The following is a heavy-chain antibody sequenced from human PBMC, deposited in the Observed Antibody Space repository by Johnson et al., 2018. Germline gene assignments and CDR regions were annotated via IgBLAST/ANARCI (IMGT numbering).Heavy chain of an antibody. CDR3: YSGSYYRDAFDI. CDR1: GGTFSSYA. D-gene: IGHD1-26*01. V-gene: IGHV1-69*01. J-gene: IGHJ3*02. Sequence: VQLVESGAEVKKXGSSVKVSCKASGGTFSSYAISWVRQAPGQGLEWMGGIIPLFGPANYAQKFQGRVTIPADESTSTAYMELSSLRSEATAVYYCYSGSYYRDAFDIWGQGTMVTVSS. CDR2: IIPLFGPA.